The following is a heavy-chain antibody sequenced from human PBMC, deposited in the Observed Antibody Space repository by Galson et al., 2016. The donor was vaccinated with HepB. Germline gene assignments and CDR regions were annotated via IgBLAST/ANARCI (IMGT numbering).Heavy chain of an antibody. CDR3: ARSSKSFYDLWSASYYYYAMDV. CDR1: GFTFSHYW. D-gene: IGHD3-3*01. CDR2: ISGRGDST. J-gene: IGHJ6*02. Sequence: SLRLSCAASGFTFSHYWMYWVRQAPGKGLEWVSTISGRGDSTYSADSVKGRFTISRDNSMNTLYLQMSSLRAEDTAVYYCARSSKSFYDLWSASYYYYAMDVWGRGTTVTVSS. V-gene: IGHV3-23*01.